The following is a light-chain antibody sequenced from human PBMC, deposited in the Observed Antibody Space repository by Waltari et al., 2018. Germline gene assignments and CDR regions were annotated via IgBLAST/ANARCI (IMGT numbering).Light chain of an antibody. CDR1: SCDIGGYNY. V-gene: IGLV2-14*03. J-gene: IGLJ2*01. CDR3: SSYTSSNTLA. Sequence: QSALPQPASVSGSAGQSITISCTGTSCDIGGYNYVSWYQQPADKAPKLIIFDVSNRPSGVSNRFSGSKSGNTASLTISGLQAEDEADYYCSSYTSSNTLAFGGGTKLTVL. CDR2: DVS.